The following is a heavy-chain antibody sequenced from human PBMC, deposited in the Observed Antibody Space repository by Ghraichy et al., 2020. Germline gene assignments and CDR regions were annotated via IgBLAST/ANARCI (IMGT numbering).Heavy chain of an antibody. J-gene: IGHJ1*01. D-gene: IGHD3-22*01. CDR1: GFTFSSYT. CDR2: IGSDTI. CDR3: AREYYDRSGDFQH. Sequence: LSLTCAASGFTFSSYTMTWVRQAPGKGLEWVSSIGSDTIYYADSVKGRFTISRDNAKNSLYLQMLSLRAEDTALYYCAREYYDRSGDFQHWGQGTLVSVSS. V-gene: IGHV3-21*01.